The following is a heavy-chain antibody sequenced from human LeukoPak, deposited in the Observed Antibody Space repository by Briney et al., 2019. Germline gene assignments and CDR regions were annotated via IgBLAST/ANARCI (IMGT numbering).Heavy chain of an antibody. CDR3: ARYGRMVVGAGRSGAYGWRVSWFDP. Sequence: ASVTVSCTASGYTFTSYDINWVRQAPGQGLEWMGWMNPNSGNTGYAQKFQGRVTMTRNTSISTAYMELSSLRSEDTAVYYCARYGRMVVGAGRSGAYGWRVSWFDPWGQGTLVTVSS. D-gene: IGHD6-19*01. CDR2: MNPNSGNT. CDR1: GYTFTSYD. V-gene: IGHV1-8*01. J-gene: IGHJ5*02.